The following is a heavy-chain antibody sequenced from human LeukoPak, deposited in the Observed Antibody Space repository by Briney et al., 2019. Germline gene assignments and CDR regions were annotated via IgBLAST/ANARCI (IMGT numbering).Heavy chain of an antibody. CDR1: GFTVSSNY. J-gene: IGHJ6*02. V-gene: IGHV3-23*01. Sequence: PGGSLRLSCAASGFTVSSNYMSWVRQAPGKGLEWVSGISGSGDSTFYADSVKGRFTISRDNSKNTLYLQMNSLRAEDTAVYYCAKYLSAKGPPYALEVWGQGTTVTVSS. CDR2: ISGSGDST. CDR3: AKYLSAKGPPYALEV.